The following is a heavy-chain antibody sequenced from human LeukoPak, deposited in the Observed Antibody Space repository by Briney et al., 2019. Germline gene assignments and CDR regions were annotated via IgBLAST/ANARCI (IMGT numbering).Heavy chain of an antibody. CDR3: AELGITIIGGV. J-gene: IGHJ6*04. D-gene: IGHD3-10*02. V-gene: IGHV3-21*01. Sequence: GASLRPSCAASGFSFSSYSMKWLRQAPGKGLGWVSFISSSSSYIYYADSVKGRFTIYRDNAKKSVYLQMNSLRAEDTAVYYCAELGITIIGGVWGKGTTVTISS. CDR1: GFSFSSYS. CDR2: ISSSSSYI.